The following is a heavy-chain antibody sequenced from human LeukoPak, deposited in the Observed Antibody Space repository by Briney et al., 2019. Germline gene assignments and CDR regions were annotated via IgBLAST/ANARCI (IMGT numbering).Heavy chain of an antibody. CDR2: ISYDGSNK. CDR1: GFTFSSYA. V-gene: IGHV3-30*04. D-gene: IGHD3-10*01. Sequence: PGGSLRLSCAASGFTFSSYAMHWVRQAPGKGLEWVAVISYDGSNKCYADSVKGRFTISRDNSKNTLYLQMNSLRAEDTAVYYCARVKGYYGSGSYVFDPWGQGTLVTVSS. J-gene: IGHJ5*02. CDR3: ARVKGYYGSGSYVFDP.